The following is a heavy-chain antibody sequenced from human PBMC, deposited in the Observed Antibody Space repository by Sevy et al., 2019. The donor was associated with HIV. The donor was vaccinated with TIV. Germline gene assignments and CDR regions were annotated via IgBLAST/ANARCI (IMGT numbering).Heavy chain of an antibody. Sequence: EGSLRLSCAASGFTFSSYGMHWVRQAPGKGLEWVAVISYDGSNKYYADSEKGRFTISRDNSKNTLYLQMNSLRAEDTAVYYCAKLEYSGYEDFQHWGQGTLVTVSS. CDR1: GFTFSSYG. CDR3: AKLEYSGYEDFQH. D-gene: IGHD5-12*01. J-gene: IGHJ1*01. V-gene: IGHV3-30*18. CDR2: ISYDGSNK.